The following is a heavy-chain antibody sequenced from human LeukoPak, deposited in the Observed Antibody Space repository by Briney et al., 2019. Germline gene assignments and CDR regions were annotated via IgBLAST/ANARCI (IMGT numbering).Heavy chain of an antibody. Sequence: SETLSLTCTVSGGSISSSSYYWGWIRQPPGKGLEWIGSIYYSGSTYYNPSLKSRVTISVDTSKNQFSLKLSSVTAADTAVYYCARLVEDYDYVWGSYRPGDYYYMDVWGKGTTVTISS. D-gene: IGHD3-16*02. V-gene: IGHV4-39*01. CDR3: ARLVEDYDYVWGSYRPGDYYYMDV. CDR2: IYYSGST. CDR1: GGSISSSSYY. J-gene: IGHJ6*03.